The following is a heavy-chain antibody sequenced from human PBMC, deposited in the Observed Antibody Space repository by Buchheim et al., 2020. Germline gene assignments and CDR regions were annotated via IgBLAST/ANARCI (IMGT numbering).Heavy chain of an antibody. Sequence: QVQLVQSGAEVKKPGASVKVSCKASGYTFASFYMHWVRQVPGQGLEWMGIINPTGGSTNYAQKFQGRVTVTRDTSTSTVYMGVSSLRSGDTAVYYCAGDRRYGGSLGVIYWGQGTL. J-gene: IGHJ4*02. CDR1: GYTFASFY. D-gene: IGHD4-23*01. CDR2: INPTGGST. V-gene: IGHV1-46*01. CDR3: AGDRRYGGSLGVIY.